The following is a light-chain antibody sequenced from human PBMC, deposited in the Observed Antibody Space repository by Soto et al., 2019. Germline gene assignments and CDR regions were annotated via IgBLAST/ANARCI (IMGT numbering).Light chain of an antibody. CDR1: SSDVGADNY. Sequence: QSVLTQPASVSGSPGQSITISCTGTSSDVGADNYVSWYQQHPGKAPKLIIYEVTNRPSGVSNRFSGSQSGNTASLTISGLQAEDGADYFCSSYTTSNTPLYVFGTGTKGTVL. V-gene: IGLV2-14*01. CDR3: SSYTTSNTPLYV. J-gene: IGLJ1*01. CDR2: EVT.